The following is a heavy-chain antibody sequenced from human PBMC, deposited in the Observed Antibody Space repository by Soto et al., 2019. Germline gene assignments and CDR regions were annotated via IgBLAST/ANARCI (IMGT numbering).Heavy chain of an antibody. Sequence: QVQVVQSGAEVKKPGSSVKVSCKVSGGIFTNNAISWVRQAPGQGLEWLGGVIPLFDTAYYAQIFRGRLRISVDGATTTAYMELRGLTSADTAVYFCATGGHNDGYNFYHGMDVWGQGTTVTVS. CDR1: GGIFTNNA. CDR2: VIPLFDTA. V-gene: IGHV1-69*01. CDR3: ATGGHNDGYNFYHGMDV. D-gene: IGHD5-18*01. J-gene: IGHJ6*02.